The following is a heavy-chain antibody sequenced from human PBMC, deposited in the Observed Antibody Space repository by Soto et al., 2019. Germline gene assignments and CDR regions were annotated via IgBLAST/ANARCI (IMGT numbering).Heavy chain of an antibody. CDR3: AREQQWLRLWGMDV. J-gene: IGHJ6*02. V-gene: IGHV3-7*01. CDR1: GFTFSSYW. CDR2: IKQDGSEK. Sequence: EVQLVESGGGLVQPGGSLRLSCAASGFTFSSYWMSWVRQAPGKGLEWVANIKQDGSEKYYVDSVKGRFTISRDTAKNPLYLQMNSLSAEDTAVYYCAREQQWLRLWGMDVWGQGTTVTVSS. D-gene: IGHD6-19*01.